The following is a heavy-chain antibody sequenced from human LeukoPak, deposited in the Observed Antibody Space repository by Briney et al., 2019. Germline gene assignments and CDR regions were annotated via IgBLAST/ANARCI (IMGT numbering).Heavy chain of an antibody. V-gene: IGHV3-7*01. J-gene: IGHJ4*02. CDR1: GFTFSSYW. CDR3: ARVHSLFGWFGELLKHPFDY. Sequence: GGSLRLSCAASGFTFSSYWMSWVRQAPEKGLEWVANIKQDGSEKYYVDSVKGRFTISRDNAKNSLYLQMNSLRAEDTAVYYCARVHSLFGWFGELLKHPFDYWGQGTLVTVSS. CDR2: IKQDGSEK. D-gene: IGHD3-10*01.